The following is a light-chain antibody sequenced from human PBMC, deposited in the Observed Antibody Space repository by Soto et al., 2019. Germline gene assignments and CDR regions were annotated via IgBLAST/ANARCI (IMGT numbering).Light chain of an antibody. CDR2: GAS. J-gene: IGKJ1*01. CDR1: QSVSSSY. CDR3: QQYGSSLLT. V-gene: IGKV3-20*01. Sequence: EIVLTQSPGTLSLSPGERATLSCRASQSVSSSYLAWYQQKPGQAPRLLIYGASSRATGIPARFSGSGSGTDFTVTISSLEPEDFAVYYCQQYGSSLLTFGQGTKVEIK.